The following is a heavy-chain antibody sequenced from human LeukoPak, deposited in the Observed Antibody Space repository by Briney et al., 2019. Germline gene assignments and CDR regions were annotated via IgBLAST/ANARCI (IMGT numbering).Heavy chain of an antibody. V-gene: IGHV3-23*01. CDR2: IGASGGGT. D-gene: IGHD3-22*01. Sequence: GGSLRLSCAVSGITLSNYGMSWVRQAPGKRLEWVAGIGASGGGTNYADSVKGRFTISRDNPKNTLYLQMNSLRAEDTAVYFCAKRGVVIRVILVGFHKEAYYFDSWGQGALVTVSS. CDR1: GITLSNYG. CDR3: AKRGVVIRVILVGFHKEAYYFDS. J-gene: IGHJ4*02.